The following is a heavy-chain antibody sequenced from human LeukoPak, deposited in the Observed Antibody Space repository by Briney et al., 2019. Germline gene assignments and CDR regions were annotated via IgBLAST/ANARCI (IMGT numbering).Heavy chain of an antibody. CDR2: IYYSGST. CDR1: GGSISSGGYY. J-gene: IGHJ2*01. V-gene: IGHV4-31*03. CDR3: ARDWGYCSSTSCYAGYFDL. Sequence: SETLSLTCTVSGGSISSGGYYWSWIRQHPGKGLEWIGYIYYSGSTYYNPSLKSRVTISVDTSKNQFSLKLSSVTAADTAVYYCARDWGYCSSTSCYAGYFDLWGRGTLVTVSS. D-gene: IGHD2-2*01.